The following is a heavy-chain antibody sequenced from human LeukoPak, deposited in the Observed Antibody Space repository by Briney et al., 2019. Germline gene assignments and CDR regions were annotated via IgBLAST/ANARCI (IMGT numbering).Heavy chain of an antibody. Sequence: GGSLRLSCAASGFTFSTYAMHWVRQAPGKGLEWVAVISYDGSNRYADSVQGRFTISRDSSRHTVYLQMNSLRDEDTAVYYCARDQGYCTTTSCYSIGGYFDYWGQGTLVTVSS. D-gene: IGHD2-2*01. CDR2: ISYDGSNR. CDR1: GFTFSTYA. CDR3: ARDQGYCTTTSCYSIGGYFDY. J-gene: IGHJ4*02. V-gene: IGHV3-30-3*01.